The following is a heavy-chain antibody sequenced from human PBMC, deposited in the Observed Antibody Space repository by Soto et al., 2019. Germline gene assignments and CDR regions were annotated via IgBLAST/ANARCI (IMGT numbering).Heavy chain of an antibody. Sequence: GGSRRRSCAAPGCTFSSYARNRIRQAPGKGLRWVSSVSANCRHPYSADSVKGRFTVSRDKSKNALFLQLDSLTVEDMALYYCAQDLSSLGWLALRAPFDYWGPATLVTVS. CDR3: AQDLSSLGWLALRAPFDY. CDR2: VSANCRHP. D-gene: IGHD3-22*01. J-gene: IGHJ4*02. V-gene: IGHV3-23*01. CDR1: GCTFSSYA.